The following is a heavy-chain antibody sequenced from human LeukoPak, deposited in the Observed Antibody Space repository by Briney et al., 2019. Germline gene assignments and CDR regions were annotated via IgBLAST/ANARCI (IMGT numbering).Heavy chain of an antibody. D-gene: IGHD3-22*01. Sequence: GGSLRLSCAASGFTFSSYVMSWVRQAPGKGLEWVSTISGSGTATYYADSVKGRFTISRDNSKNTLYLQMNSLRAEDTAVYYCAKWEGSSGCAFDYWGQRTLVTVSS. CDR2: ISGSGTAT. CDR1: GFTFSSYV. V-gene: IGHV3-23*01. CDR3: AKWEGSSGCAFDY. J-gene: IGHJ4*02.